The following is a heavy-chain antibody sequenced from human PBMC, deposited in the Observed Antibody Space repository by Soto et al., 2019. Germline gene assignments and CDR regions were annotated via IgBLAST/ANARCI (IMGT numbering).Heavy chain of an antibody. Sequence: QVQLVESGGGVVQPGRSLRLSCTGSGFTFSSYGIHWVRQAPGKGLEWVATISYDGIYKYTADSVNGRFIISRDNSKTAVHLQMNSLRAEDTAVYYCAKEDHGTIAVAGTPADYWGQGTLVTVSS. V-gene: IGHV3-30*18. D-gene: IGHD6-19*01. CDR3: AKEDHGTIAVAGTPADY. CDR2: ISYDGIYK. CDR1: GFTFSSYG. J-gene: IGHJ4*02.